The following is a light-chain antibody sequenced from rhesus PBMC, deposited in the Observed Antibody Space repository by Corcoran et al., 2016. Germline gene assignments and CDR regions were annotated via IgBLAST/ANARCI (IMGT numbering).Light chain of an antibody. V-gene: IGKV1-43*02. CDR3: LQYNNDPYS. J-gene: IGKJ2*01. CDR2: AAS. Sequence: DIQMTQSPSSLSASVGDRVTITCRASQGISTYLNWYKQKPGKAPKRLIYAASSLESGVPSRFSGNGSGTDFTLTISSLQPEDFATYYCLQYNNDPYSFGQGTKVEIK. CDR1: QGISTY.